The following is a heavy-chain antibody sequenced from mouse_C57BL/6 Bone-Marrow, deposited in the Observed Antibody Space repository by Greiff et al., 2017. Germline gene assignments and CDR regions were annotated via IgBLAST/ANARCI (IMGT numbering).Heavy chain of an antibody. CDR1: GFNIKNTY. D-gene: IGHD1-1*01. V-gene: IGHV14-3*01. CDR3: ASNYGQSGYYFDY. CDR2: IDPANGNT. J-gene: IGHJ2*01. Sequence: VQLQQSVAELVRPGASVKLSCTASGFNIKNTYMHWVKQRPEQGLEWIGRIDPANGNTKYAPKFQGKATLTADTSSNTAYLQLSSLTSEDTAIYYCASNYGQSGYYFDYWGQGTTLTVSS.